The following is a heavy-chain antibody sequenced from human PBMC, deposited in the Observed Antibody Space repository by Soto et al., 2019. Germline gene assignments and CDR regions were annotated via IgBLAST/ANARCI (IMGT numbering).Heavy chain of an antibody. Sequence: GGSLRLSCSASGFTFSSYAMHWVRQAPGKGLEYVSAISSNGGSTYYADSVKGRFTISRDNSKNTLYLQMSSLRAEDTAVYYCVKDAGSSWNPLDYWGQGTLVTSPQ. CDR3: VKDAGSSWNPLDY. CDR1: GFTFSSYA. CDR2: ISSNGGST. D-gene: IGHD6-13*01. V-gene: IGHV3-64D*08. J-gene: IGHJ4*02.